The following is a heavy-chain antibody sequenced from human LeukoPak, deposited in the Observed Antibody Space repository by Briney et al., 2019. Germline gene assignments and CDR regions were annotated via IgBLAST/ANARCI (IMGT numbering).Heavy chain of an antibody. CDR1: GGSITVNH. V-gene: IGHV4-4*09. Sequence: SETLSLTCTVSGGSITVNHWSWMRHSPGTGVEWIGYIHSGRTTKQNASLRSRATMSLDTSRNRFSLRLRSVTAAGTALYYCARHGARAGVYCTSTSCYTFDTWGQGNVVTVSA. J-gene: IGHJ4*02. CDR2: IHSGRTT. CDR3: ARHGARAGVYCTSTSCYTFDT. D-gene: IGHD2-2*02.